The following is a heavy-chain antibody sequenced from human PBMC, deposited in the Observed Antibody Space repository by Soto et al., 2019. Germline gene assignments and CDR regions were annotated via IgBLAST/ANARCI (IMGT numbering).Heavy chain of an antibody. CDR3: ARDEDYDILTGYYY. CDR1: GFTFSSYG. J-gene: IGHJ4*02. CDR2: IWYDGSNK. V-gene: IGHV3-33*01. Sequence: QVQLVESGGGVVQPGRSLRLSCAASGFTFSSYGMHWVRQAPGKGLEWVAVIWYDGSNKYYADSVKGRFTISRDNSKNTLYLQMNSLRAEDTAVYYCARDEDYDILTGYYYWGQGTLVTVSS. D-gene: IGHD3-9*01.